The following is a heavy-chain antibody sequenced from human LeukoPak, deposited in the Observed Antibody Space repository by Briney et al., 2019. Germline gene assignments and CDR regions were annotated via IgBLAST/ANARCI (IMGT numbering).Heavy chain of an antibody. CDR1: GFAFSASA. Sequence: GGSLSLSCAASGFAFSASAMHWVRQASGKGLEWVGRIRSKAHSSSTAYAPSVKGRFAISRDDSKNTAYLQINSLKTEDTAVYYCTTFEAASGTYYNLGYWGQGTLVTVSS. J-gene: IGHJ4*02. V-gene: IGHV3-73*01. CDR2: IRSKAHSSST. D-gene: IGHD3-10*01. CDR3: TTFEAASGTYYNLGY.